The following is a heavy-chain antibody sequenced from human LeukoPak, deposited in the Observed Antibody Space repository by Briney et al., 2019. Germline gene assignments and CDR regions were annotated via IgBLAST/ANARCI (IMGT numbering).Heavy chain of an antibody. Sequence: PGGSLRLSCAASGFTFDDYGMSWVRQAPGKGLEWVSGINWNGGSTGYADSVKGRFTISRDNAKNSLYLQMNSLRAEDTALYYCARSDYDSSGYHRTHFQHWGQGTLVTVSS. CDR3: ARSDYDSSGYHRTHFQH. V-gene: IGHV3-20*04. CDR2: INWNGGST. D-gene: IGHD3-22*01. J-gene: IGHJ1*01. CDR1: GFTFDDYG.